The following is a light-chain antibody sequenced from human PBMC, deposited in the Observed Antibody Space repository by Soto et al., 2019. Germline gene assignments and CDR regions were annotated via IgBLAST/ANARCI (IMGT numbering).Light chain of an antibody. V-gene: IGKV3-20*01. CDR3: QQYGSSPWT. Sequence: EIVMTQSPATLSLSTGERATLXXRASQSVSSSYVAGYQQKPGQAPRXXIDWASSRATVIPDRFSGSGAGTYFTLTSSRLEPEDFAVYYCQQYGSSPWTFGQGTKVEIK. J-gene: IGKJ1*01. CDR2: WAS. CDR1: QSVSSSY.